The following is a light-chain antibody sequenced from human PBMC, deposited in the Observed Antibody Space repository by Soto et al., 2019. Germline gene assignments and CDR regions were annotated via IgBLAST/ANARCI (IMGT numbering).Light chain of an antibody. CDR2: EVS. Sequence: QSALTQPASVSGSPGQSITISCTGTSSDVGGFDFVSWYQHHPGKAPQLLVYEVSNRPSRVSSRFSGSKSGTTASLTISGLQDADEADYYCSSYKSHNSPWVFGGGTKLTVL. CDR1: SSDVGGFDF. CDR3: SSYKSHNSPWV. J-gene: IGLJ3*02. V-gene: IGLV2-14*01.